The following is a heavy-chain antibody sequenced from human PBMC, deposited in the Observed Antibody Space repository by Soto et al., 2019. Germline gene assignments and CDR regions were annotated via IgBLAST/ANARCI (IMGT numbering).Heavy chain of an antibody. CDR1: GFTFSSYS. D-gene: IGHD6-6*01. CDR2: ISWNSGSI. CDR3: AKDSGSSSSSFAFDI. J-gene: IGHJ3*02. V-gene: IGHV3-9*01. Sequence: GGSLRLSCAASGFTFSSYSMNWVRQAPGKGLEWVSGISWNSGSIGYADSVKGRFTISRDNAKNSLYLQMNSLRAEDTALYYCAKDSGSSSSSFAFDIWGQGTMVTVSS.